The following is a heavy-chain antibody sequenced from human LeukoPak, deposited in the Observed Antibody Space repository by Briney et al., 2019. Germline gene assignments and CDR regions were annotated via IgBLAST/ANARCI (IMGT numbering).Heavy chain of an antibody. J-gene: IGHJ4*02. CDR1: GFTFSSYA. CDR2: ISYDGSNK. V-gene: IGHV3-30*04. Sequence: GRSLRLSCAASGFTFSSYAMHWVRQAPGKGLEWVAVISYDGSNKYYADSVKGRFTISRDNSKNTLYLQMNSLRAEDTAVYYCARVISQVCSSTSCFDYWGQGTLVTVSS. CDR3: ARVISQVCSSTSCFDY. D-gene: IGHD2-2*01.